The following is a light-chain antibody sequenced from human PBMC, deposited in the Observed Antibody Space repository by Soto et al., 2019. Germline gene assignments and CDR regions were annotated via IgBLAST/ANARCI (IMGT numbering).Light chain of an antibody. V-gene: IGKV3-20*01. CDR2: GAS. CDR1: QSVSNY. J-gene: IGKJ3*01. Sequence: IVLTQSPGTLSLSPGERATLSCRASQSVSNYLVWYQQKPGHAPRLLIYGASTRATGIPDRFSGSGSGTDFTLTISRLEPEDFAVYYCQQYGSSPFTFGPGTKVDIK. CDR3: QQYGSSPFT.